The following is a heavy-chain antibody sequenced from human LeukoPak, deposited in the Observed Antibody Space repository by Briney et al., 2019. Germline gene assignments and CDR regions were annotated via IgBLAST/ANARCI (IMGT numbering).Heavy chain of an antibody. CDR2: ISAYNDDT. Sequence: GASVKVSCKASGYSFSSYGFSWVRQAPGQGLEWMGWISAYNDDTIYAQKFQGRVTMTTDTSTSTAYMELRSLRSDDTAVYYCARNSGNSYFYYAMDVWGQGTTVTVSS. CDR1: GYSFSSYG. CDR3: ARNSGNSYFYYAMDV. V-gene: IGHV1-18*01. D-gene: IGHD3-10*01. J-gene: IGHJ6*02.